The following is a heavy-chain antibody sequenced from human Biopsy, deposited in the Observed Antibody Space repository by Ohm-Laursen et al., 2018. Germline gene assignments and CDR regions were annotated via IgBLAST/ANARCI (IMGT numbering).Heavy chain of an antibody. J-gene: IGHJ6*02. CDR2: IRWNSDDT. V-gene: IGHV3-9*01. CDR3: AKDLGLNYRDRFLFYYGMDV. D-gene: IGHD4-11*01. Sequence: SLRLSCAASGFTFDDYAMHWVRQVPGKGLEWVSGIRWNSDDTGYADSVKGRFTISRDNARNALHLQMNSLRTEDTALYYCAKDLGLNYRDRFLFYYGMDVWGRGTTVTVSS. CDR1: GFTFDDYA.